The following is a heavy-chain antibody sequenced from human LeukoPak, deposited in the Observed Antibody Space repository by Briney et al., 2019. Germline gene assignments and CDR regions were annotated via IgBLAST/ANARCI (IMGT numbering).Heavy chain of an antibody. D-gene: IGHD2-2*01. CDR3: ARRRHCSATSCYYFDY. CDR2: IYYSGST. J-gene: IGHJ4*02. Sequence: SETLSLTRTVSGGSISSSSYYWGWIRQPPGKGLEWIGNIYYSGSTYYNPSLKSRVTISVDTSKNQFSLKLSSVTAADTAVYYCARRRHCSATSCYYFDYWGQGTLVTVSS. V-gene: IGHV4-39*01. CDR1: GGSISSSSYY.